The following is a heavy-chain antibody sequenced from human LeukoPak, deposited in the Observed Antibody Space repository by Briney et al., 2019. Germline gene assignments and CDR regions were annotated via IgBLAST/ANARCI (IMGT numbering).Heavy chain of an antibody. CDR2: VSGSGGNT. D-gene: IGHD1-26*01. CDR1: GFTFSSYA. CDR3: AKDVGATREGSIFDY. Sequence: GGSLRLSCAASGFTFSSYAMSSVRQALGKGLEWVSPVSGSGGNTYCTDYVKGGFSSSRNNSKNTLYLQMNRLRAEDTAVYYGAKDVGATREGSIFDYWGQGTLVTVSS. V-gene: IGHV3-23*01. J-gene: IGHJ4*02.